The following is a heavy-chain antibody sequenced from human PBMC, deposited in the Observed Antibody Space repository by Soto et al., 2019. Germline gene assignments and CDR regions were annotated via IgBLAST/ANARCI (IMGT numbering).Heavy chain of an antibody. CDR1: GGTFSTYV. D-gene: IGHD6-19*01. CDR2: IIPFFGTI. Sequence: QVRLVQSGAEVKKPGSSANVSCKASGGTFSTYVITWVRQAPGQGLEWMGGIIPFFGTINYAQKLQGRVTITADESTTTAYMELSSLRSEDTAMYYCARGSSGVMSHWGQGTLVTVSP. V-gene: IGHV1-69*01. J-gene: IGHJ4*02. CDR3: ARGSSGVMSH.